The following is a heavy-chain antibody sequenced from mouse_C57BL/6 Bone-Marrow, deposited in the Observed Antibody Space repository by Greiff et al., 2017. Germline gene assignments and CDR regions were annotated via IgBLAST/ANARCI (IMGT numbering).Heavy chain of an antibody. CDR2: IYPGSGNT. D-gene: IGHD1-1*01. CDR3: ARSTTVVEPFYWYFDV. J-gene: IGHJ1*03. V-gene: IGHV1-76*01. CDR1: GYTFPDYY. Sequence: VKLMESGAELVRPGASVKLSCKASGYTFPDYYINWVKQRPGQGLEWIARIYPGSGNTYYNEKFKGKATLTAEKSSSTAYMQLSSLTSEDSAVYFCARSTTVVEPFYWYFDVWGTGTTVTVSS.